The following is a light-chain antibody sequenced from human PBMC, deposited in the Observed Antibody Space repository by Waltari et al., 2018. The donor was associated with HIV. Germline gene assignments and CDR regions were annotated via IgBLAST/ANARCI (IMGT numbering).Light chain of an antibody. CDR1: NLGNTY. CDR2: QDT. J-gene: IGLJ3*02. CDR3: QTWDSGTIV. Sequence: SYELAQPPSVSVSSGQTASISCSANNLGNTYVSWYQQRSGQSPLLVLYQDTKRPSGVPERFSGSNSGNTATLTINETQPLDEAEYSCQTWDSGTIVFGGGTKLSVL. V-gene: IGLV3-1*01.